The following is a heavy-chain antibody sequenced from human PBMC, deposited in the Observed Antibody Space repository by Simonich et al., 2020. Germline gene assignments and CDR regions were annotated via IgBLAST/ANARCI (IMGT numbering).Heavy chain of an antibody. CDR3: ARHLQLGPFDY. J-gene: IGHJ4*02. D-gene: IGHD1-1*01. CDR2: INQSGST. CDR1: GGSFSGYY. V-gene: IGHV4-34*01. Sequence: QVQLQQWGAGLLKPSATLSLPCAVYGGSFSGYYWGWIRQPPGKGLEWIGEINQSGSTNYNPSLKSRVTISVDTSKNQFSLKLSSVTAADTAVYYCARHLQLGPFDYWGQGTLVTVSS.